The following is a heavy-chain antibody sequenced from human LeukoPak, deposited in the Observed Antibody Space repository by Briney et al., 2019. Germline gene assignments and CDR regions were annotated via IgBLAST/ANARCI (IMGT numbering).Heavy chain of an antibody. D-gene: IGHD4-23*01. CDR3: ARFGGNSRVIFYYYYYMDV. V-gene: IGHV4-4*02. CDR1: GGSISSSNW. J-gene: IGHJ6*03. Sequence: SETLSLTCAVSGGSISSSNWWSWVRQPPGKGLEWIGEIYHSGSTNHNPSLKSRVTISVDKSKNQFSLKLSSVTAADTAVYYCARFGGNSRVIFYYYYYMDVWGKGTTVTVSS. CDR2: IYHSGST.